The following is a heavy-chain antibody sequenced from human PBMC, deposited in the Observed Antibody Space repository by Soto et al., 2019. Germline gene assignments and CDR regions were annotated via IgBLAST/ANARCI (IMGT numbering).Heavy chain of an antibody. CDR2: ISSSGSTI. J-gene: IGHJ3*02. CDR1: GFTFSDYY. D-gene: IGHD3-22*01. Sequence: GGSLRLSCAASGFTFSDYYMSWIRQAPGKGPEWVSYISSSGSTIYYADSVKGRFTISRDNAKNSLYLQMNSLRAEDTAVYYCARVKVVVTLDAFDIWGQGTMVTVSS. V-gene: IGHV3-11*01. CDR3: ARVKVVVTLDAFDI.